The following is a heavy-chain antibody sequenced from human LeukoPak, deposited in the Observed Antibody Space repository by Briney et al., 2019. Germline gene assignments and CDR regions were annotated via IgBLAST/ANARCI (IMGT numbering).Heavy chain of an antibody. CDR1: GFTFSDYD. D-gene: IGHD3-22*01. Sequence: PGRSLTLSCAASGFTFSDYDMHWVRQAPGKGLEWVTVISSDGSNKYYADSVKGRFTISRDTSKSTLYLQMNSLRPEDTAVYYCAKNSDFDSSGLSPWGQGTMVTVSS. CDR2: ISSDGSNK. V-gene: IGHV3-30*18. J-gene: IGHJ5*02. CDR3: AKNSDFDSSGLSP.